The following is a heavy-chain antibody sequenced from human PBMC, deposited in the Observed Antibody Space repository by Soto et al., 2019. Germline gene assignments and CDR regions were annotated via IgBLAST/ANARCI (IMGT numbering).Heavy chain of an antibody. CDR3: ARHERGRRSSRYPAGMDV. CDR2: IDPSDSYT. V-gene: IGHV5-10-1*01. D-gene: IGHD6-13*01. Sequence: GESLKISCKGSGYSFTSYWISWVRQMPGKGLEWMGRIDPSDSYTNYSPSFQGHVTISADKSISTAYLQWSSLKASDTAMYYCARHERGRRSSRYPAGMDVWGQGTTVTVSS. J-gene: IGHJ6*02. CDR1: GYSFTSYW.